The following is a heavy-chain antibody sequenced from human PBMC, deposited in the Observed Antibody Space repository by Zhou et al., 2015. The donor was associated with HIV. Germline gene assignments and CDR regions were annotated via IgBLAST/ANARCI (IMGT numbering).Heavy chain of an antibody. CDR1: GYTFPSYA. CDR3: AREKGTGWVFDY. CDR2: ISTDNGDT. D-gene: IGHD6-19*01. V-gene: IGHV1-18*01. J-gene: IGHJ4*02. Sequence: QVQLVQSGAEVKKSGASVIVSCKASGYTFPSYALSWVRQAPGQGLEWIGWISTDNGDTKYAQRWQGRVTMTTDTSTSAAYIEVRSLRSDDTAVYYCAREKGTGWVFDYWGQGTLGHRLL.